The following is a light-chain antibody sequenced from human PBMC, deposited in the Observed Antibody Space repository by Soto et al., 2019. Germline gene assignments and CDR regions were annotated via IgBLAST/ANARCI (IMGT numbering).Light chain of an antibody. CDR1: QSISHW. V-gene: IGKV1-5*01. CDR2: DAS. CDR3: QQYDSVLGT. Sequence: DIQMTQSPSTLSASFGDSFSITGRASQSISHWLAWYQQKPGRAPKFLIYDASSLESGVPSRFSGSGSGTEFTLTISSLQPDDFATYYCQQYDSVLGTFGPGTKV. J-gene: IGKJ1*01.